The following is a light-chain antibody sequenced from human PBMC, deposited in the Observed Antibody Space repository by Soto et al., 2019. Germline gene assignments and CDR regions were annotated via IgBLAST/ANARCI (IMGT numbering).Light chain of an antibody. CDR1: QSVLFISNNKNF. V-gene: IGKV4-1*01. CDR3: QQYYSYPRT. CDR2: WAS. Sequence: IVMTQSPDFLSVSLGERATINCRANQSVLFISNNKNFLAWYQHKPGQPPKLFLNWASTRESGVPDRFSGSGTGTDFTLTISSLHAEDVAVYYCQQYYSYPRTFGQGTKVEIK. J-gene: IGKJ1*01.